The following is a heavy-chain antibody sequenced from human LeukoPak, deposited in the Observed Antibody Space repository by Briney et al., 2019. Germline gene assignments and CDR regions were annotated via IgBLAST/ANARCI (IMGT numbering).Heavy chain of an antibody. V-gene: IGHV4-59*01. CDR2: IYNSGRF. CDR3: ARKVSSGWVFDF. CDR1: GGSIRSYL. D-gene: IGHD6-19*01. J-gene: IGHJ4*02. Sequence: PSETLSLTCTVSGGSIRSYLWSWIRQPPGQGLESIGYIYNSGRFNYNPSLKSRVTISLDTSKNQFSLKLSSVTAADTAVYYCARKVSSGWVFDFWGQGTLVTVSS.